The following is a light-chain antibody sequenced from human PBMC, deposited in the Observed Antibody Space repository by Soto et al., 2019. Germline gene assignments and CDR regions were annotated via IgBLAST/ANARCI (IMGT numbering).Light chain of an antibody. V-gene: IGKV3-15*01. Sequence: EIVMTQSPATLSVSPGERATLSCRASQSVSSNLAWYQQKPGQAPRLLIYGASTRATSLPARFSGSRSGTEFTLTISSLQSEDFAVYYCQHYNNWPRTFGQGTKVEIK. CDR1: QSVSSN. J-gene: IGKJ1*01. CDR3: QHYNNWPRT. CDR2: GAS.